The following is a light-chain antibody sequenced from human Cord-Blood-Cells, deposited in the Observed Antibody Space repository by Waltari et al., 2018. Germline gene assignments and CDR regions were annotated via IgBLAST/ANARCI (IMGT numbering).Light chain of an antibody. J-gene: IGKJ2*03. Sequence: EIVMTQSPATLSVSPGERATLSCRASQSVSSNLAWYQQKPGQAPRLLIYGASTRATGIPARFSGIGYGTELTLTISSLQSEDFAVYDCQQYNNWPPYSFGQGTKLEIK. CDR2: GAS. CDR1: QSVSSN. V-gene: IGKV3-15*01. CDR3: QQYNNWPPYS.